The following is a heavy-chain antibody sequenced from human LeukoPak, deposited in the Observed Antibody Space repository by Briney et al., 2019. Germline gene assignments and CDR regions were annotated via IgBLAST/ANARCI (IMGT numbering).Heavy chain of an antibody. D-gene: IGHD2-21*02. J-gene: IGHJ3*02. CDR2: INHSGST. Sequence: TSETLSLTCAVYGGSFSGYYWSWIRQPPVKGLEWIGEINHSGSTNYNPSLKSRVTISVDTSKNQFSLKLSSVTAADTAVYYCARVLVVVTATTRDAFDIWGQGTMVTVSS. CDR3: ARVLVVVTATTRDAFDI. V-gene: IGHV4-34*01. CDR1: GGSFSGYY.